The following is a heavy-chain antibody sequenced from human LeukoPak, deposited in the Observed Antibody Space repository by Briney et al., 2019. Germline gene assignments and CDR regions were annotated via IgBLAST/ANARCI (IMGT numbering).Heavy chain of an antibody. CDR2: IKQDGSEK. V-gene: IGHV3-7*01. Sequence: GGSLRLSCAASGFTFSSYWMSWVRQAPGKGLEWVANIKQDGSEKYYVDSVKGRFTISKDNAKNSLCLQMNSLRVEDTSVYYCARVKHYYDSSGYGCYFDYWGQGTLVTVSS. D-gene: IGHD3-22*01. CDR1: GFTFSSYW. CDR3: ARVKHYYDSSGYGCYFDY. J-gene: IGHJ4*02.